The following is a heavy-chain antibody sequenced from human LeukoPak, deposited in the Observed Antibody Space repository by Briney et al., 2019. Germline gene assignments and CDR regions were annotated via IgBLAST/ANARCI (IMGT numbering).Heavy chain of an antibody. Sequence: GGSLRLSCAASGFTFSTYWMSWVRQAPGKGLEWVANIKQDGSEKYYVDSVKGRFTISRDNSRSTLYLQMNSLRPEDTAIYYCAREGYYGSGSPPSLYFDYWGQGTLVTVSS. V-gene: IGHV3-7*01. CDR3: AREGYYGSGSPPSLYFDY. CDR2: IKQDGSEK. D-gene: IGHD3-10*01. J-gene: IGHJ4*02. CDR1: GFTFSTYW.